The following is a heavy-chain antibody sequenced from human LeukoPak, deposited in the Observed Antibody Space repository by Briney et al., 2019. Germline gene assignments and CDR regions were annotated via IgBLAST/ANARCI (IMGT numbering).Heavy chain of an antibody. Sequence: GSLRLSCAASGFTFTNAGMSWVRPAPGKGLEWVGRIKSKIDGGTTDYTAPVKGRFTFSRDDSENTLYLQMNSLKTEDSAVYYCTTDYSKSAPHYYMDVWGKGTTVTVSS. J-gene: IGHJ6*03. CDR3: TTDYSKSAPHYYMDV. CDR1: GFTFTNAG. V-gene: IGHV3-15*01. D-gene: IGHD4-11*01. CDR2: IKSKIDGGTT.